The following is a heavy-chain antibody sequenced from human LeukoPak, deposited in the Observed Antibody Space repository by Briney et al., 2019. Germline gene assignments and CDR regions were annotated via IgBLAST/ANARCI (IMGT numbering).Heavy chain of an antibody. V-gene: IGHV4-38-2*02. CDR2: VHETGYA. Sequence: SETLSLTCSVSGSSFRSGHYWGWIRPSSGEGLEWIGNVHETGYANYNPSLRSRVTISVDPSKSQFSLRLTSVTAADTAVYYCARTVVTATIDGFQIWGQGTMVTVSS. CDR3: ARTVVTATIDGFQI. CDR1: GSSFRSGHY. J-gene: IGHJ3*02. D-gene: IGHD2-21*02.